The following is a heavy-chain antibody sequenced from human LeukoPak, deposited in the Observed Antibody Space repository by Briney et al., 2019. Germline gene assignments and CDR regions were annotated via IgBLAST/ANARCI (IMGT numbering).Heavy chain of an antibody. CDR1: GFTFSSYV. CDR3: AKDRGSYYYYYGMDV. Sequence: GSLSLSCAASGFTFSSYVMNWVRQAPGKGLEWVSGISGGGGNTYYADSVKGRFTISRDNSKNTLCLQMNSLRAEDTAVYYCAKDRGSYYYYYGMDVWGQGTTVTVSS. J-gene: IGHJ6*02. CDR2: ISGGGGNT. V-gene: IGHV3-23*01.